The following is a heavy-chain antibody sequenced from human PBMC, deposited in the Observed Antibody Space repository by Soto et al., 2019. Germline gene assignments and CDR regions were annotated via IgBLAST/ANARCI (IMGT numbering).Heavy chain of an antibody. CDR3: AHRRNLIFGVEGFDF. V-gene: IGHV2-5*02. J-gene: IGHJ4*02. CDR1: GFSLSTSGVG. Sequence: SGPTLVKPTQTLTLTCTFSGFSLSTSGVGVGWIRQPPGKALEWLAHIYWDDDKRYSPSLKNRLTITKDTSKNQVVLTVINMDPVDTATYYCAHRRNLIFGVEGFDFWGQGTLVTVSS. CDR2: IYWDDDK. D-gene: IGHD3-3*01.